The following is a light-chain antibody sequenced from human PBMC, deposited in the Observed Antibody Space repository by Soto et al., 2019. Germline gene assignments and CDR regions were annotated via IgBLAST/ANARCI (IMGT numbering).Light chain of an antibody. J-gene: IGKJ4*01. V-gene: IGKV1-33*01. CDR2: DAS. CDR1: QDISNY. CDR3: QQYDNLPLT. Sequence: DIQMTQSPSSLSASVGDRVTITCQASQDISNYLNWYQQEPGKAPKLLIYDASNLETGVPSRFSGGGSGTDFTFTNTSLQPEDIATYYCQQYDNLPLTFGGGTKVEIK.